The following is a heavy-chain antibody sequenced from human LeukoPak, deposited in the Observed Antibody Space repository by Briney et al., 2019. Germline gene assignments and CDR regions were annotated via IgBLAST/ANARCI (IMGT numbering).Heavy chain of an antibody. D-gene: IGHD5-18*01. V-gene: IGHV1-69*04. CDR3: ARGQGLTAPPPYGLDV. CDR2: IIPVLNIT. J-gene: IGHJ6*02. CDR1: GGTFSSSA. Sequence: GSSVTLSCKTSGGTFSSSAITWVRQAPGQGLEWMGRIIPVLNITTYAQKFQGSVTITADTPTSTVYMELSSLRSEETAVYYCARGQGLTAPPPYGLDVWGQGTTV.